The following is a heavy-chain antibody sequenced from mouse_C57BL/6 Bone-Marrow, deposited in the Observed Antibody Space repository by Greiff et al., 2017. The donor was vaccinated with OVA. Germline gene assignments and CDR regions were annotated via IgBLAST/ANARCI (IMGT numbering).Heavy chain of an antibody. J-gene: IGHJ2*01. CDR3: ARRGRVDY. Sequence: QVQLKESGAELMKPGASVKMSCKASGYTFTSYWITWVKQRPGQGLEWIGDIYPGSGSTNYNEKFKSKATLTVDTSSSTAYMQLSSLTSEDSAVYYCARRGRVDYWGQGTTLTVSS. CDR1: GYTFTSYW. V-gene: IGHV1-55*01. CDR2: IYPGSGST.